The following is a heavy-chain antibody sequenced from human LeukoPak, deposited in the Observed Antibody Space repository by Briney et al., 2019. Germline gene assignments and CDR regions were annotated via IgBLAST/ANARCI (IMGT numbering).Heavy chain of an antibody. CDR3: ARRMDSSSWYVGWKVYYFDY. Sequence: SETLSLTCGVSGGSISSSYWWSWVRQPPGKGLEWIGEIYHSGSTNYNPSLKSRVTISVDTSKNQFSLKLSSVTAADTAVYYCARRMDSSSWYVGWKVYYFDYWGQGTLVTVSS. CDR1: GGSISSSYW. V-gene: IGHV4-4*02. J-gene: IGHJ4*02. D-gene: IGHD6-13*01. CDR2: IYHSGST.